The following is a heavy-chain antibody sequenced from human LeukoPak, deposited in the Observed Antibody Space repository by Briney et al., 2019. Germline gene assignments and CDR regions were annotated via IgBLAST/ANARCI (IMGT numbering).Heavy chain of an antibody. J-gene: IGHJ6*02. CDR3: AITKTAMGRIKNYGMDV. CDR2: ISAYNGNT. CDR1: GYTFTSYG. V-gene: IGHV1-18*01. Sequence: GASVKVSCKASGYTFTSYGISWVRQAPGQGLEWMGWISAYNGNTNYAQKLQGRVTMTTDTSTSTAYMELRSLRSDDTAVYYCAITKTAMGRIKNYGMDVWGQGTTVTVSS. D-gene: IGHD5-18*01.